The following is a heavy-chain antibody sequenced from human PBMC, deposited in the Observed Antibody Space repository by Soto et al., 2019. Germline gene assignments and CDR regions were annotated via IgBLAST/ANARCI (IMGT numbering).Heavy chain of an antibody. CDR1: GFTFSNLA. D-gene: IGHD4-17*01. CDR2: IKNDGSNT. J-gene: IGHJ4*02. Sequence: PGGSLRLWCAAAGFTFSNLAMHWVRQAPGKGLEWVAGIKNDGSNTSYADSVKGRFTASRDNAKNTLYLQMNSLRAEDTAVYYCAGAGGPYGDGYFEYWGQGTLVTVSS. CDR3: AGAGGPYGDGYFEY. V-gene: IGHV3-30-3*01.